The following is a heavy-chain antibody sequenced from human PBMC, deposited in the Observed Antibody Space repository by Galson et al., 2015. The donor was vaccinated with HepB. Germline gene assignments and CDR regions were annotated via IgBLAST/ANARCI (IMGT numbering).Heavy chain of an antibody. CDR3: ARASGNGWRVFDY. V-gene: IGHV3-7*01. D-gene: IGHD6-19*01. CDR2: INQDGGGR. Sequence: SLRLSCAASGFTFGSYWLGWVRQAPGKGLEWVASINQDGGGRYFVDSVKGRFTISRDNAKNSLFLQMNSLRVEDTAVYYCARASGNGWRVFDYWGQGTLVTVSS. CDR1: GFTFGSYW. J-gene: IGHJ4*02.